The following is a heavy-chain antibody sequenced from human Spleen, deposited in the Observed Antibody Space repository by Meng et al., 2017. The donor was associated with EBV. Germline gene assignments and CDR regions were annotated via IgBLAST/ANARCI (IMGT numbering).Heavy chain of an antibody. CDR1: GFTFSSYA. V-gene: IGHV3-30*04. D-gene: IGHD1-26*01. J-gene: IGHJ4*01. CDR3: ATLVGATETFDY. CDR2: ISYDGRNK. Sequence: VLLVGSGGGLVKPGGSLRFSCASSGFTFSSYAMHWVRQAPGKGLEWVAVISYDGRNKYYADSVKGRFTISRDNSKNTQYLQMNSLRVEDTAVYYCATLVGATETFDYWGQGTLVTVSS.